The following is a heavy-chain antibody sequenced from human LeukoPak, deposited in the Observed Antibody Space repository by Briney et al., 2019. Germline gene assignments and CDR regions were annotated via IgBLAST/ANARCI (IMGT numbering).Heavy chain of an antibody. CDR2: MNPNSGNT. J-gene: IGHJ6*02. D-gene: IGHD3-10*01. Sequence: ASVKVSCKASGYTFTSYDINWVRQATGQGLEWMGWMNPNSGNTGYAQKFQGRVTMTRNTSISTAYMELSSLRSEDTAVYYCARGLREWFGELTMILYYYYGMDVWGQGTTVTVSS. CDR3: ARGLREWFGELTMILYYYYGMDV. V-gene: IGHV1-8*01. CDR1: GYTFTSYD.